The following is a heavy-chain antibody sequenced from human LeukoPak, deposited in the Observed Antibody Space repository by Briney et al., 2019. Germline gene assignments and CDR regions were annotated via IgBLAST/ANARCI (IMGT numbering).Heavy chain of an antibody. CDR1: GFTFSSYS. CDR2: ISSSSSYI. J-gene: IGHJ5*02. Sequence: PGGSLRLSCAASGFTFSSYSMNWVRQAPGKGLDWVSSISSSSSYIYYADSVKGRFTISRDNAKNSLYLQMNSLRAEDTAVYYCARDRSSSWMEWWFDPWGQGTLVTVSS. V-gene: IGHV3-21*01. CDR3: ARDRSSSWMEWWFDP. D-gene: IGHD6-13*01.